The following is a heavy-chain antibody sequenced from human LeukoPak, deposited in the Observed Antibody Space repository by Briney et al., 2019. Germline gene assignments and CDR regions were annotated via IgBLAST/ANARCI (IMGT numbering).Heavy chain of an antibody. V-gene: IGHV1-69*05. J-gene: IGHJ4*02. CDR3: ARDLSQQLGYEGDY. Sequence: AASVKVSCKASGGTFSSYAISWVRQAPGQGLEWMGGIIPIFGTANYAQKFQGRVTITTDESTSTAYMELRSLRSDDTAVYYCARDLSQQLGYEGDYWGQGTLVTVSS. CDR2: IIPIFGTA. D-gene: IGHD6-6*01. CDR1: GGTFSSYA.